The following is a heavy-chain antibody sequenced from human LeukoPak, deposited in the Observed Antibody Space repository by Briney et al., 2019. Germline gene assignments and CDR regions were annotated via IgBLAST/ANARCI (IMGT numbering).Heavy chain of an antibody. V-gene: IGHV3-64D*09. CDR2: ISESGGST. CDR3: VRGYSFGPYGMDV. Sequence: GGSLRLSCSASGFPFSSYAMHWVRQAPGKGLEDVSAISESGGSTYYADSVKGRFTIYRENSKNTLYLQMSSLRAEDTAVYFCVRGYSFGPYGMDVWGQGTTVTVSS. CDR1: GFPFSSYA. J-gene: IGHJ6*02. D-gene: IGHD2-15*01.